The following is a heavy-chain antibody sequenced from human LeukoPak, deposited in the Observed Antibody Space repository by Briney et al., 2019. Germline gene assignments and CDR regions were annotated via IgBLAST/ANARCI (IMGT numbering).Heavy chain of an antibody. CDR3: ARDYYDSSGFYPYDAFDT. V-gene: IGHV4-30-4*01. D-gene: IGHD3-22*01. J-gene: IGHJ3*02. CDR2: IYYSGST. Sequence: SETLSLTCTVSGGSISSGDYYWSWIRQPPGKGLEWIGYIYYSGSTYYNPSLKSRVTISVDTSKNQFSLKLSSVTAADTAVYYCARDYYDSSGFYPYDAFDTWGQGTMVTVSS. CDR1: GGSISSGDYY.